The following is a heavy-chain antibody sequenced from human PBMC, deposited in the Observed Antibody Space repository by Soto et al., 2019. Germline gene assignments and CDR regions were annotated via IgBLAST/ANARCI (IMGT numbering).Heavy chain of an antibody. D-gene: IGHD3-10*02. CDR2: IYHSGST. V-gene: IGHV4-4*02. Sequence: SETLSLTCAVSGGSISSSNCWSWVRQPPGKGVEWIGDIYHSGSTNYNPSLKSRVTISVDKSKNQFSLKLSSVTAADTAVYYCASVRGGYYYAMDVWGQGTTVTVSS. J-gene: IGHJ6*02. CDR3: ASVRGGYYYAMDV. CDR1: GGSISSSNC.